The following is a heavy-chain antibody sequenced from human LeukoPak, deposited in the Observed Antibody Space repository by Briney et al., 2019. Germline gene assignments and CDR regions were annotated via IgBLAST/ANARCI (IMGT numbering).Heavy chain of an antibody. Sequence: GGSLRLSCAASGFTFSSYWTTWVRQAPGKGLEWVANIRQDGSDKYYVDSVKGRFTISRDNTKNSLFLQMNTLRAEDTAFYYCARLVASTRNFDYWGQGTLVTVSS. CDR3: ARLVASTRNFDY. CDR2: IRQDGSDK. J-gene: IGHJ4*02. D-gene: IGHD1-26*01. CDR1: GFTFSSYW. V-gene: IGHV3-7*01.